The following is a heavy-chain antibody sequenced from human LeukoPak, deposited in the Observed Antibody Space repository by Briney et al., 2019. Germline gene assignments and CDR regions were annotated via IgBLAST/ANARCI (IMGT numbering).Heavy chain of an antibody. CDR3: NQIDY. Sequence: GRSLRLSCAASGFTFSSYGMHWVRQAPGKGLEWVAVIWYDGSNKYYADSVKGRFTISRDNSKNTLYLQLNSLRPEDTALYYCNQIDYWGQGTLVTVSS. V-gene: IGHV3-33*01. CDR2: IWYDGSNK. CDR1: GFTFSSYG. J-gene: IGHJ4*02.